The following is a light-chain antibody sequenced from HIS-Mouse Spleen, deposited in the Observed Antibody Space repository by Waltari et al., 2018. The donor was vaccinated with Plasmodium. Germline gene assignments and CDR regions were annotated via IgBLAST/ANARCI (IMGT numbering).Light chain of an antibody. CDR3: QAWDSSTVV. V-gene: IGLV3-1*01. Sequence: SYELPQPPSVSVSPGQPASLTCAGDKLGDKSACWYQQKPSQSPVLVIYQDSKRPSGIPERFSGSNSGNTATLTISGTQAMDEADYYCQAWDSSTVVFGGGTKLTVL. CDR1: KLGDKS. J-gene: IGLJ2*01. CDR2: QDS.